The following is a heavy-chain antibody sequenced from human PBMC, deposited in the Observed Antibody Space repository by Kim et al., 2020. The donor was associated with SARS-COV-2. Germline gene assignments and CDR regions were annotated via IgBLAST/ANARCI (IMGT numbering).Heavy chain of an antibody. D-gene: IGHD2-2*01. Sequence: SETLSLTCAVYGGSFSGYYWSWIRQPPGKGLEWIGEINHSGSTNYNPSLKSRVTISVDTSKNQFSLKLSSVTAADTAVYYCARERGRPVGVPAAPSAFD. CDR2: INHSGST. V-gene: IGHV4-34*01. CDR3: ARERGRPVGVPAAPSAFD. CDR1: GGSFSGYY. J-gene: IGHJ3*02.